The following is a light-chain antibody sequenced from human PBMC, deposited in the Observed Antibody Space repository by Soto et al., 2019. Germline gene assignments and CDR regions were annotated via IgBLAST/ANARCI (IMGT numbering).Light chain of an antibody. CDR2: DVS. V-gene: IGLV2-14*01. CDR1: SSDVGAYNY. J-gene: IGLJ1*01. Sequence: QSVLTQPASVSGSPGQSITISCTGTSSDVGAYNYVSWYQQQPGKVPKLMIYDVSNRPSGVSNRFSGSKSGNTASLTISGIQAEDEADYYCSSSPSSSTPYVFGTGTKLTVL. CDR3: SSSPSSSTPYV.